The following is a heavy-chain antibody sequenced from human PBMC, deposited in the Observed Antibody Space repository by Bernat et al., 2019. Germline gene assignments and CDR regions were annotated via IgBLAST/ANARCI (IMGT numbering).Heavy chain of an antibody. CDR2: IIPIFGTA. J-gene: IGHJ3*02. CDR3: ARDISRTTVTTPDGGAFDI. V-gene: IGHV1-69*01. D-gene: IGHD4-11*01. Sequence: QVQLVQSGAKVKKPGSSVKVSCKASGGTFSSYAISWVRQAPGQGLEWMGGIIPIFGTANYAQKFQGRVTITADESTSTAYMELSSLRSEDTAVYYCARDISRTTVTTPDGGAFDIWGQGTMVTVSS. CDR1: GGTFSSYA.